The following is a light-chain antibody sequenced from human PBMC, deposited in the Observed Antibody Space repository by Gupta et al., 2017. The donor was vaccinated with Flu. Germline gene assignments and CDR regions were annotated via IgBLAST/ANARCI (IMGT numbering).Light chain of an antibody. J-gene: IGKJ2*01. CDR1: QSISNTY. V-gene: IGKV3-20*01. Sequence: ELVLTQSPGTLSLSPGERATFSCRSSQSISNTYLAWYQQKPGQAPRVLIYGASSRATGIPDRFGGSGSGTHFTLTISRLEPEDFAVYYCQHYGSSPETFGQGTKLQIK. CDR3: QHYGSSPET. CDR2: GAS.